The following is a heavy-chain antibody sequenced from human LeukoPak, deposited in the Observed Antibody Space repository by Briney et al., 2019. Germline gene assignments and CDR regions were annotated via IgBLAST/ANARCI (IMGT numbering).Heavy chain of an antibody. V-gene: IGHV4-59*08. D-gene: IGHD4-11*01. CDR1: GGSISSYY. CDR2: IYYSGST. CDR3: ARLVTFKWFGP. J-gene: IGHJ5*02. Sequence: TSETLSLTCTVSGGSISSYYWSWIRQPPGKGLEWIGYIYYSGSTNYNPSLKSRVTISVDTSKNQFSLKLSSVTAADTAVYYCARLVTFKWFGPLGQGTLVTVSS.